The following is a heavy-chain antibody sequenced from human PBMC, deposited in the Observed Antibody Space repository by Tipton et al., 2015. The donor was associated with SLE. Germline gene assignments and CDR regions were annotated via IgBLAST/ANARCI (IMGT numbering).Heavy chain of an antibody. V-gene: IGHV4-30-2*05. J-gene: IGHJ4*02. CDR1: GGSISSGGYS. Sequence: TLSLTCAVSGGSISSGGYSWSWIRQPPGKGLEWIGYIYQSGSTYYNPSLKSRVAISVDTSKNQFSLKLSSVTAADTAVYYCARGFVGDRSGYYQGVFFAYWGQGTLVTVSS. CDR3: ARGFVGDRSGYYQGVFFAY. CDR2: IYQSGST. D-gene: IGHD3-22*01.